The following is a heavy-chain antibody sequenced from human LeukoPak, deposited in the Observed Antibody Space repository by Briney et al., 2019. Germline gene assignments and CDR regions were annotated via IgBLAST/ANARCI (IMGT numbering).Heavy chain of an antibody. CDR3: ARPYQLPISWFDV. CDR1: GFTSSSYA. CDR2: ISGSGGST. Sequence: GGSLRLSCAASGFTSSSYAMSWVRQAPGKGLEWVSAISGSGGSTYYTDSVKGRFTISRDNSKNALYLQMNSLRAEDTAIYYCARPYQLPISWFDVWGQGTLVTVSS. D-gene: IGHD2-2*01. V-gene: IGHV3-23*01. J-gene: IGHJ5*02.